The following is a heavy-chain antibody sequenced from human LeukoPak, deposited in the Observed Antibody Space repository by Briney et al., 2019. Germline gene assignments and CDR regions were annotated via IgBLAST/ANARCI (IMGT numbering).Heavy chain of an antibody. Sequence: GASVTVSCKASGYTFTSYAMHWVRQAPGQRLEWMGWINVGNGNTKYSQKFQGRVTITRDTSASTAYMELSSLRSEDTAVYYCARGGWGGSNAFDIWGQGTMVTVSS. D-gene: IGHD3-3*01. CDR2: INVGNGNT. J-gene: IGHJ3*02. V-gene: IGHV1-3*01. CDR1: GYTFTSYA. CDR3: ARGGWGGSNAFDI.